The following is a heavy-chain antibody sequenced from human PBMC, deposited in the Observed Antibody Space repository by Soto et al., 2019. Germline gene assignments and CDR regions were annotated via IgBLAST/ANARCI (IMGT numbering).Heavy chain of an antibody. CDR1: GGSISSYY. CDR2: IYYSGST. D-gene: IGHD1-1*01. J-gene: IGHJ4*02. CDR3: ARRGGKLERYYFDY. V-gene: IGHV4-59*08. Sequence: SETLSLTCTVSGGSISSYYWSWIRQPPGKGLEWIGYIYYSGSTNYNPSLKSRVTISVDTSKNQFSLKLSSVTAADTAVYYCARRGGKLERYYFDYWGQGTLVTVSS.